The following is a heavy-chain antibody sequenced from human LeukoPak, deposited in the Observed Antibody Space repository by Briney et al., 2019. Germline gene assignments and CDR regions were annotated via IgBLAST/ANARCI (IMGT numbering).Heavy chain of an antibody. J-gene: IGHJ4*02. CDR2: TRFDGSIK. CDR3: ARWGGTRQYYFDY. D-gene: IGHD1-1*01. CDR1: GFIFSDYG. Sequence: GRSLRLSCAVSGFIFSDYGFHWVRQAPGKGLEGVAVTRFDGSIKQYADSVKGRFTISRDDSKNTLYLQMNFLKSEDTAVYYCARWGGTRQYYFDYWGQGTLVTVSS. V-gene: IGHV3-33*01.